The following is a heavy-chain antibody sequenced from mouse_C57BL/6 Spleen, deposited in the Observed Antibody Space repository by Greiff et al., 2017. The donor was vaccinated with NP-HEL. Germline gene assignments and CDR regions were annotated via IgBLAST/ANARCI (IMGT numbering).Heavy chain of an antibody. D-gene: IGHD2-5*01. CDR3: ARENIYSNYWYFDV. Sequence: VQLQQPGAELVKPGASVKMSCKASGYTFTSYWITWVKQRPGQGLEWIGDIYPGSGSTNYNEKFKSKATLTVDTSSSTAYMQLSSLTSEDSAVYYCARENIYSNYWYFDVWGTGTTVTVSS. J-gene: IGHJ1*03. V-gene: IGHV1-55*01. CDR2: IYPGSGST. CDR1: GYTFTSYW.